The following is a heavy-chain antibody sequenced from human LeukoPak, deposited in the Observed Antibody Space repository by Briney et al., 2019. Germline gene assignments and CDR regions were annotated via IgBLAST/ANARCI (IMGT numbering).Heavy chain of an antibody. CDR2: INPNSGGT. Sequence: ASVKVSFKASGYTFTDYYMHWVRQAPGQGLEWMGWINPNSGGTNYAQKFQGRVTMTRDTSISTAYVELSRLRSDDTAVYYCARGVLAGYDSSGYRFYNLFDPWGQGTLVTVSS. J-gene: IGHJ5*02. D-gene: IGHD3-22*01. CDR1: GYTFTDYY. CDR3: ARGVLAGYDSSGYRFYNLFDP. V-gene: IGHV1-2*02.